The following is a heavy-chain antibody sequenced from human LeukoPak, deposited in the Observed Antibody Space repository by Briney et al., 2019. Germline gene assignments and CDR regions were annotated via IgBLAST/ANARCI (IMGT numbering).Heavy chain of an antibody. CDR3: TRAWDWRVSGSASLYYFDY. D-gene: IGHD3-10*01. V-gene: IGHV3-49*04. CDR2: IRCKADGGTT. Sequence: GGSLRLSCTASGFTFGDYAMSCVRQAPGKGLEWVGFIRCKADGGTTESAASVKGRFTIDRDDSKSTAYLQMNSLKTEDTAVYYCTRAWDWRVSGSASLYYFDYWGQGTLVTVSS. CDR1: GFTFGDYA. J-gene: IGHJ4*02.